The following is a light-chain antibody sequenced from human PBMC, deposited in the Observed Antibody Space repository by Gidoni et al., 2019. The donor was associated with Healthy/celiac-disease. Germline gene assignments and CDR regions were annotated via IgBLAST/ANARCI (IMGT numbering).Light chain of an antibody. V-gene: IGLV2-23*01. Sequence: QSALTQPSSVSGSPGQSITISCTGTSSNVGRYNLVSWYHQYPGKAPKLMIYEGSKRPSGVSNSFSGSKSGNTASLTIAGLQAEDEADYYCCSFAGTSTFVIFGGGTKLTV. J-gene: IGLJ2*01. CDR1: SSNVGRYNL. CDR2: EGS. CDR3: CSFAGTSTFVI.